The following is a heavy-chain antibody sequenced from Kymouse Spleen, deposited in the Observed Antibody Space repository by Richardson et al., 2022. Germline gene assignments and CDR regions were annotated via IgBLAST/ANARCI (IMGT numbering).Heavy chain of an antibody. CDR1: GFTFSSYD. CDR3: ARDRGGTTFDY. Sequence: EVQLVESGGGLVQPGGSLRLSCAASGFTFSSYDMHWVRQATGKGLEWVSAIGTAGDTYYPGSVKGRFTISRENAKNSLYLQMNSLRAGDTAVYYCARDRGGTTFDYWGQGTLVTVSS. CDR2: IGTAGDT. D-gene: IGHD1-7*01. J-gene: IGHJ4*02. V-gene: IGHV3-13*01.